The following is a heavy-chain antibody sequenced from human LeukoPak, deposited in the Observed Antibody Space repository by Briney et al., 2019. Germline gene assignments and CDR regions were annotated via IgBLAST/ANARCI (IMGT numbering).Heavy chain of an antibody. D-gene: IGHD4-23*01. Sequence: SETLSLTCTVSGGSISSHYWSWIRQPPGKGLEWIGYIYYSGSTNYNPSLKSRVTISVDTSKNQFSLKLSSVTAADTAVYYCARFEVVMREEVWFDPWGQGTLVTVSS. CDR3: ARFEVVMREEVWFDP. J-gene: IGHJ5*02. V-gene: IGHV4-59*11. CDR2: IYYSGST. CDR1: GGSISSHY.